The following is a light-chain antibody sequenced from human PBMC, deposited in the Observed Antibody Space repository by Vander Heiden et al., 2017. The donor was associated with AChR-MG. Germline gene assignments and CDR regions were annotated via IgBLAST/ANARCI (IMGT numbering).Light chain of an antibody. CDR1: QSVGTY. CDR2: DAS. Sequence: IVLTQSPATLSLSPGERATLSCRASQSVGTYLAWYQQKPGQAPRLLIYDASNRATGIPARFSGSGSETDFTLTISSLEPEDFAVYYCQQRTKWYTFGQGTKLEIK. J-gene: IGKJ2*01. V-gene: IGKV3-11*01. CDR3: QQRTKWYT.